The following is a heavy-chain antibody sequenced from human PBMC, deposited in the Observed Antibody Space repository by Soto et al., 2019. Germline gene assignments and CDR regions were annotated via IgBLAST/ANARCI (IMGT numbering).Heavy chain of an antibody. CDR2: IYYSGST. J-gene: IGHJ4*02. CDR3: ARHQITMVRGVIWYFDY. CDR1: GGSISSSSYY. Sequence: SETLSLTCTVSGGSISSSSYYWGWIRQPPGKGLEWIGSIYYSGSTYYNPSLKSRVTISVDTSKNQFSLKLSSVAAADTAVYYCARHQITMVRGVIWYFDYWGQGTLVTVSS. D-gene: IGHD3-10*01. V-gene: IGHV4-39*01.